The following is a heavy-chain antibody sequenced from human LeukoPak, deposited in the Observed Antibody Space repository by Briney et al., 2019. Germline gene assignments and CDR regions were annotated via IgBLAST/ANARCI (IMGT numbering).Heavy chain of an antibody. Sequence: SETLSLACAVSGASISGSGYYWGWIRQPPGKGLEWIGNIYSSGSTYYNASLQSRVTISIDTSKNQFSVRLSSVTAADTAMYYCVKSGGYGLIDYWGQGTRVTVSS. V-gene: IGHV4-39*01. CDR2: IYSSGST. D-gene: IGHD1-26*01. CDR3: VKSGGYGLIDY. J-gene: IGHJ4*02. CDR1: GASISGSGYY.